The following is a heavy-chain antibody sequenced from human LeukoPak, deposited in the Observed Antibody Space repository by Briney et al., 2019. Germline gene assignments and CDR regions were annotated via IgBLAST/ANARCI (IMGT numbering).Heavy chain of an antibody. D-gene: IGHD6-6*01. J-gene: IGHJ4*02. Sequence: PGGSLRLSCAASGFTFSSYAMNWVRQAPGKGLEWVSGISNSGGSTYYADSVKGRFTISRDNSKNTLHLQMNSLRVEDTAVYYCAKETSSSFDYWGQGTLVTVSS. V-gene: IGHV3-23*01. CDR2: ISNSGGST. CDR3: AKETSSSFDY. CDR1: GFTFSSYA.